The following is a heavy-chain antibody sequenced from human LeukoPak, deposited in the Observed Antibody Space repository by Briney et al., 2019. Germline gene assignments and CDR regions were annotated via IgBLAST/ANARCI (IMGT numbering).Heavy chain of an antibody. D-gene: IGHD2-8*02. CDR3: VRFAWSGSFDI. Sequence: KPSETLSLTCSISGYSFSSNYHWGWIRQSPGKGLDWIGSISESGRTYYSASLKSRLTMSLDKSQSQFSLNLKSVSAADTAVYYCVRFAWSGSFDIWGQGTMVIVSS. V-gene: IGHV4-38-2*02. CDR2: ISESGRT. CDR1: GYSFSSNYH. J-gene: IGHJ3*02.